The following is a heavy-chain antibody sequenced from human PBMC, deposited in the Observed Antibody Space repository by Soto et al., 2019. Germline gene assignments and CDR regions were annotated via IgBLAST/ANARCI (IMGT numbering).Heavy chain of an antibody. V-gene: IGHV4-59*01. CDR2: IYYSGST. Sequence: PSETLSLTCTVSGSTISIYYWSWIRQPPANGLEWIGYIYYSGSTNYNPSLKSRVTISVDTSKNQFSLKLSSVTAADMAGDYWARVGDYAALENWGEGNLVTVSS. CDR1: GSTISIYY. CDR3: ARVGDYAALEN. D-gene: IGHD4-17*01. J-gene: IGHJ4*02.